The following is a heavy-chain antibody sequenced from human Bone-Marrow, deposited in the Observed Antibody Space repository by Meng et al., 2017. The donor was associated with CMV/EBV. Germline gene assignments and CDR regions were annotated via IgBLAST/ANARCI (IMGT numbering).Heavy chain of an antibody. J-gene: IGHJ5*02. CDR2: ISSSGSTI. Sequence: GESLKISCAASGFTFSDYNMSWIRQAPGKGLEWVSYISSSGSTIYYADSVKGRFTISRDNAKNSLYLQMNSLRAEDTAVYYCARDLTGISDGFDAWGQGTRVTVSS. D-gene: IGHD6-13*01. V-gene: IGHV3-11*01. CDR3: ARDLTGISDGFDA. CDR1: GFTFSDYN.